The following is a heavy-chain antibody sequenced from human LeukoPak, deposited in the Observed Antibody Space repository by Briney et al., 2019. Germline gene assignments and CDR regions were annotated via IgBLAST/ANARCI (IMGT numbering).Heavy chain of an antibody. J-gene: IGHJ4*02. CDR3: ERPISQADY. CDR1: GFSFCSCS. Sequence: RGSPRVSCAASGFSFCSCSRRWVRQAPGKGLVWVSRINSDGSSTNYADSVKGRFTISRDKAINTLYLQMNTLRAEDKDVYYWERPISQADYCGPASLVTVSS. V-gene: IGHV3-74*01. CDR2: INSDGSST.